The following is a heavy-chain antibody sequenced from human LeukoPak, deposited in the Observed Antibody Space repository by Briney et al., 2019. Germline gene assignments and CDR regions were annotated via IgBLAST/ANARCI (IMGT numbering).Heavy chain of an antibody. CDR2: VYHSGST. CDR1: GDSISSGYY. J-gene: IGHJ5*02. D-gene: IGHD3-22*01. V-gene: IGHV4-38-2*02. Sequence: SETLSLTCTVSGDSISSGYYWGWIRQPPGKGLEWIGSVYHSGSTYYNPSLRSRVTRSVDTSKNHFSLKLSSVTAADTAVYYCARGVTMIGRLRFDPWGQGTLVTVSS. CDR3: ARGVTMIGRLRFDP.